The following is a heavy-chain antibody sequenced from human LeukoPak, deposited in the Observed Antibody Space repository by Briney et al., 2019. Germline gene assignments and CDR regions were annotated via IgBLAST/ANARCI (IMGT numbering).Heavy chain of an antibody. CDR2: ISYDGSNK. J-gene: IGHJ4*02. Sequence: GGSLGLSCAASGFTFSDYYMSWIRQAPGKGLEWVAVISYDGSNKYYADSVKGRFTISRDNSKNTLYLQMNSLRAEDTAVYYCARSGYSYGSYYFDYWGQGTLVTVSS. CDR1: GFTFSDYY. CDR3: ARSGYSYGSYYFDY. V-gene: IGHV3-30-3*01. D-gene: IGHD5-18*01.